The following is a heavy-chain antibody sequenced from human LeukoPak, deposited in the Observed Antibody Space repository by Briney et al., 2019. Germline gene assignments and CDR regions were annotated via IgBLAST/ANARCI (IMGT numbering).Heavy chain of an antibody. D-gene: IGHD4-23*01. Sequence: ASVKVSCKASGYTFTSYAMNWVRQAPGQGLEWMGWINTNTGNPTYAQGFTGRFVFSLDTSVSTAYLQISSLKAEDTAVYYCAPTNYGGNSGRFDYWGQGTLVTVSS. CDR2: INTNTGNP. V-gene: IGHV7-4-1*02. CDR3: APTNYGGNSGRFDY. J-gene: IGHJ4*02. CDR1: GYTFTSYA.